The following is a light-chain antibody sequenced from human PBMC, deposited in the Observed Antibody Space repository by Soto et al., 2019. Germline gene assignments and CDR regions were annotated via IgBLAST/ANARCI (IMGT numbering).Light chain of an antibody. V-gene: IGLV2-11*01. Sequence: QSVLTQPRSVSGSPGQSVTISCTGTSSDVGGYNYVSWYQQHPGKAPKLMVYDVSKRPSGVPDRLPGSKSGHTASLTISGLQAEDEADYYCCSYAGRYTYVFGTGTKVTVL. CDR3: CSYAGRYTYV. CDR2: DVS. CDR1: SSDVGGYNY. J-gene: IGLJ1*01.